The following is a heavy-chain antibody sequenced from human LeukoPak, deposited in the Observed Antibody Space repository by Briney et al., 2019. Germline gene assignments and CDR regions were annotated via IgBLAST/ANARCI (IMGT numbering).Heavy chain of an antibody. Sequence: PSETLSLTCTVSGGSISSSSFYWGWIRQPPGTGLEWIGSIYEDGSTYYTPSLKSRVTISVDTSKNQFSLKLSSVTAADTAVYYCARAAYSGSYHSDYWGQGTLVTVSS. CDR2: IYEDGST. J-gene: IGHJ4*02. D-gene: IGHD1-26*01. V-gene: IGHV4-39*07. CDR1: GGSISSSSFY. CDR3: ARAAYSGSYHSDY.